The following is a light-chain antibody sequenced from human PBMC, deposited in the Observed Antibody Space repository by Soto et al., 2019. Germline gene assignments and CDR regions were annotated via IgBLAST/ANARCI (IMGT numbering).Light chain of an antibody. CDR1: PSVPNY. CDR3: QQRNIWPPVT. CDR2: GAF. Sequence: EIGLTQSPAALSLSPGERATLSCRASPSVPNYLAWYQQKPGQAPRLLLYGAFNRATGIPARFSGSGSGADFTLTISSLEPEDFAVYYCQQRNIWPPVTYGQGTRLEIK. V-gene: IGKV3-11*01. J-gene: IGKJ5*01.